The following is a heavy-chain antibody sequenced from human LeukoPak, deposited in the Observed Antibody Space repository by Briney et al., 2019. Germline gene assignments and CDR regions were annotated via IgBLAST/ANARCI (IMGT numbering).Heavy chain of an antibody. CDR1: GFTFSSNA. J-gene: IGHJ4*02. V-gene: IGHV3-23*01. D-gene: IGHD2-15*01. CDR2: ITFSGSST. Sequence: GGSLRLSCVACGFTFSSNAMSWVRQAPGMGPDWVSSITFSGSSTDYADSVKGRFTISRDNSKNTLYLQMSSLRVEDTAVYYCAKVKGWWPPTSADYWGQGTLVTVSS. CDR3: AKVKGWWPPTSADY.